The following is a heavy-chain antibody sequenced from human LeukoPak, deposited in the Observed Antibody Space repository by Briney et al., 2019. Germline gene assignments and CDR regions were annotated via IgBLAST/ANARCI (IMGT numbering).Heavy chain of an antibody. J-gene: IGHJ5*02. Sequence: SETLSLTCTVSGGSISSYYSSWIRQPPGKGLEWVGYIYYSGSTNYNPSLKSRVTISVDTSKNQFSLKLSSVTAADTAVYYCARVKRQTMVRGVIIWFWFDPWGQGTLVTVSS. D-gene: IGHD3-10*01. CDR3: ARVKRQTMVRGVIIWFWFDP. CDR1: GGSISSYY. V-gene: IGHV4-59*01. CDR2: IYYSGST.